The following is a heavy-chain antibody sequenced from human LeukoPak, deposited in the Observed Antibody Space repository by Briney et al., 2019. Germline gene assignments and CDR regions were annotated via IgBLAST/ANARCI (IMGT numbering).Heavy chain of an antibody. CDR1: RFTFSDYG. V-gene: IGHV3-30*03. Sequence: PGRSLRLSCAASRFTFSDYGMHWVRQAPGKGLEWVSVIAFDGSNKYYADSVRGRFTISRDNSKNTLYLQMNSLRAEDTAVYYCARALAILPTMKLGGADYWGQGTLVTVSS. J-gene: IGHJ4*02. CDR3: ARALAILPTMKLGGADY. CDR2: IAFDGSNK. D-gene: IGHD5-12*01.